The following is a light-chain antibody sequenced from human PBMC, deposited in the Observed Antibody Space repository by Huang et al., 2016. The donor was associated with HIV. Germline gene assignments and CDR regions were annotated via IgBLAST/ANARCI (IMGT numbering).Light chain of an antibody. V-gene: IGKV3-15*01. CDR2: GAS. Sequence: VMTQSPVTLSVSPGERATLSCRASQNVSSDLAWYQQRPGHPPRLLMYGASTRATGLPARFSGSGSGTECTLTISSLQSEDFAVYYCQQYNKWPLFTFGPGTKVDIK. CDR1: QNVSSD. CDR3: QQYNKWPLFT. J-gene: IGKJ3*01.